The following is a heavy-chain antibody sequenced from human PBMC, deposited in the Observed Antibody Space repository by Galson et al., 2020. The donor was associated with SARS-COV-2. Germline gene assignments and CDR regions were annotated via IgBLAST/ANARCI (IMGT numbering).Heavy chain of an antibody. J-gene: IGHJ5*02. V-gene: IGHV3-21*01. CDR3: ARSSGAWFGP. Sequence: KIGESLKISCAASGFTFSRYAMSWVRQAPGKGLEWVSSISSGSSYIYFADSVKGRFTISRDDAKNSLYLQMSSLRAEDTAVYYCARSSGAWFGPWGQGTLVTVSS. CDR2: ISSGSSYI. D-gene: IGHD7-27*01. CDR1: GFTFSRYA.